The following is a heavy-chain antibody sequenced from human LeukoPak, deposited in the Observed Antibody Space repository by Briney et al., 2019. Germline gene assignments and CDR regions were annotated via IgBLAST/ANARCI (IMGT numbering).Heavy chain of an antibody. CDR3: AKDPLHDIVVVPAAQAGGYFQH. V-gene: IGHV3-30*02. D-gene: IGHD2-2*01. Sequence: PGGSLRLSCAASGFTFSSYGMHWVRQAPGKGLEWVAFIRYDGSNKYYADSVKGRFTISRDNSKNTLYLQMNSLRAEDTAVYYCAKDPLHDIVVVPAAQAGGYFQHWGQGTLVTVSS. CDR1: GFTFSSYG. J-gene: IGHJ1*01. CDR2: IRYDGSNK.